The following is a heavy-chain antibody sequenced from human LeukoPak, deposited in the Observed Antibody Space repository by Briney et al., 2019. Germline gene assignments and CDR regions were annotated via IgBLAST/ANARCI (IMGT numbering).Heavy chain of an antibody. CDR1: GGTFNTDA. CDR2: IFPIFGTT. Sequence: SVKVSCKASGGTFNTDAIYWVRQAPGQGLEWMGGIFPIFGTTKYAQKFQGRVTISTDESTRTTYMEVSSLRSEDTAIYYCATLGGDYDPDYWGQGTLVIVSS. CDR3: ATLGGDYDPDY. D-gene: IGHD4-17*01. V-gene: IGHV1-69*05. J-gene: IGHJ4*02.